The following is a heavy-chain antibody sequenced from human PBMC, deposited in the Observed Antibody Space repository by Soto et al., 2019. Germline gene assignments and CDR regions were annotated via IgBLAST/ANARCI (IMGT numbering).Heavy chain of an antibody. CDR2: IYYSGST. CDR3: ARSSTSANYFDY. Sequence: QVQLQESGPGLVKPSQTLSLTCTVSGGSISSGGYYWSWIRQHPGKGLEWIGYIYYSGSTYYNPSLKSRVTISVXXSKNQFSLKLSSVTAADTAVYYCARSSTSANYFDYWGQGTLVTVSS. D-gene: IGHD2-2*01. V-gene: IGHV4-31*03. J-gene: IGHJ4*02. CDR1: GGSISSGGYY.